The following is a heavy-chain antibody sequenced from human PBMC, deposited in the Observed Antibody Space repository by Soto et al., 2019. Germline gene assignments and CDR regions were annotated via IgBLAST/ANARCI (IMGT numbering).Heavy chain of an antibody. D-gene: IGHD3-3*01. Sequence: SGPTLVKPTQTLTLTCTFSGFSLSTSGVGVGWIRQPPGKALEWLALIYWDDDKRYSPSLKSRLTITKDTSKNQVVLTMTNMDPVDTATYYCAHQKDIPNYDFWSGYSIFFDYWGQGTLVTVSS. J-gene: IGHJ4*02. CDR2: IYWDDDK. V-gene: IGHV2-5*02. CDR3: AHQKDIPNYDFWSGYSIFFDY. CDR1: GFSLSTSGVG.